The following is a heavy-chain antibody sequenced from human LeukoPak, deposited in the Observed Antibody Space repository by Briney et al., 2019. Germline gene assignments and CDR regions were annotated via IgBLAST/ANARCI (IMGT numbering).Heavy chain of an antibody. D-gene: IGHD3-22*01. J-gene: IGHJ4*02. CDR2: IYYSGST. Sequence: PSETLSLTCTVSGGSISSYYWSWIRQPPGEGLEWIGYIYYSGSTNYNPPLKSRVTISVDTSKNQFSLKLSSVTTADTAVYYCARGTYYHDSSGYHFDYWGQGTLVTVSS. CDR1: GGSISSYY. CDR3: ARGTYYHDSSGYHFDY. V-gene: IGHV4-59*01.